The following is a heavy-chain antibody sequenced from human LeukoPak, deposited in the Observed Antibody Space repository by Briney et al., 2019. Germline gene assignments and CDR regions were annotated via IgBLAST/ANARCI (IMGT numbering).Heavy chain of an antibody. Sequence: GGSLRLSCAVSGFTFSDYYMSWIRQAPGKGLEWVSDLSSRGDIISCADSVKGRFTISRDNAKNSLYLQINSLRAEDTAVYYCARETVAGTFDYWGQGTLVTVSS. CDR1: GFTFSDYY. D-gene: IGHD6-19*01. CDR2: LSSRGDII. J-gene: IGHJ4*02. CDR3: ARETVAGTFDY. V-gene: IGHV3-11*01.